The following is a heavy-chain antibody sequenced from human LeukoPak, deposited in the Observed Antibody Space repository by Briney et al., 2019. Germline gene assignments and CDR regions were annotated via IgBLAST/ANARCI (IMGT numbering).Heavy chain of an antibody. D-gene: IGHD1-26*01. V-gene: IGHV3-21*01. CDR1: GFTFSSYA. CDR3: ATSGSGGNYPLDY. J-gene: IGHJ4*02. Sequence: GGSLRLSCAASGFTFSSYAMNWVRQAPGKGLEWVSSITRSSSYIYYADSVKGRFTISRDNAKNSLFLQVNSLIAEDTALYYCATSGSGGNYPLDYWGQGTLVTVSS. CDR2: ITRSSSYI.